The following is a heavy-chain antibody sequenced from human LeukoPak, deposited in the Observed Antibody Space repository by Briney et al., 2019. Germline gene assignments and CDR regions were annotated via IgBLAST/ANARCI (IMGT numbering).Heavy chain of an antibody. J-gene: IGHJ4*02. Sequence: GGSLRLSCAASGFTFNTYAMSWVRQAPGKGLEWVSSISGGGETTYYADSVKGRFTISRDNSKSTLSLQMNSLRAEDTAIYFCAKATIEQWLVKVDSFNSWGQGTLVTVSS. CDR1: GFTFNTYA. V-gene: IGHV3-23*01. CDR2: ISGGGETT. D-gene: IGHD6-19*01. CDR3: AKATIEQWLVKVDSFNS.